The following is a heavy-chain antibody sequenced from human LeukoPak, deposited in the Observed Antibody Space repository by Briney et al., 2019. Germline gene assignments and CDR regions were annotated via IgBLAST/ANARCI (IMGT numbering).Heavy chain of an antibody. CDR2: ISAYSGNT. J-gene: IGHJ4*02. D-gene: IGHD3-10*01. V-gene: IGHV1-18*04. Sequence: GSVKVSCKASGYTFTSYGISWVRPAPGQGLAWMGWISAYSGNTNYAQKLQGRVTMTTDTSTSTAYMELRSLRSDDTAVYYCARDKEYYGSGSYYILGYWGQGTLVTVSS. CDR3: ARDKEYYGSGSYYILGY. CDR1: GYTFTSYG.